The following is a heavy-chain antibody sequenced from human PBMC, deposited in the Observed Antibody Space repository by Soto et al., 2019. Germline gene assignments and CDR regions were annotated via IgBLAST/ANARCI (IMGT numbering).Heavy chain of an antibody. J-gene: IGHJ5*02. V-gene: IGHV1-18*01. Sequence: SVNVSCKDCGWTFTSYGIGGGGQENGKGGEGMGWISAYNGNTNYAQKLQGRVTMTTDTSTSTAYMELRSLRSDDTAVYYCAREAGYCSGGSCYGIVDWFDPWGQGTLVTVSS. CDR2: ISAYNGNT. CDR1: GWTFTSYG. CDR3: AREAGYCSGGSCYGIVDWFDP. D-gene: IGHD2-15*01.